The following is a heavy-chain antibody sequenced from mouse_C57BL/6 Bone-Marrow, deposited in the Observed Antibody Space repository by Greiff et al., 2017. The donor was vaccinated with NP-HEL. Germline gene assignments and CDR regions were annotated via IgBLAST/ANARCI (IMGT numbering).Heavy chain of an antibody. D-gene: IGHD1-1*01. Sequence: QVQLQQSGAELVMPGASVKLSCKASGYTFTSYWMHWVKQRPGKGLEWIGEIDPSDSYTNYNQKFKGKSTLTVDKSSSTAYMQLSSLTSEDSAVYSSARPLYYSGLRGFAYWGQGTLVTVSA. V-gene: IGHV1-69*01. CDR2: IDPSDSYT. J-gene: IGHJ3*01. CDR1: GYTFTSYW. CDR3: ARPLYYSGLRGFAY.